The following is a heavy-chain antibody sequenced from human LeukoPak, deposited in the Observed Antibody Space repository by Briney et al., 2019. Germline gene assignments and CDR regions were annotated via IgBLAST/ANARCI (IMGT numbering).Heavy chain of an antibody. V-gene: IGHV1-18*01. CDR1: GYTFTSYG. CDR3: ASGSGYYYADYYFDY. Sequence: AASVTVSCKASGYTFTSYGISWVRQAPGQGLEWMGWISAYNGNTNYAQKLQGRVTMTTDTSTSTAYMELRSLRSDDTAVYYCASGSGYYYADYYFDYWGQGTLVTVSS. D-gene: IGHD3-22*01. J-gene: IGHJ4*02. CDR2: ISAYNGNT.